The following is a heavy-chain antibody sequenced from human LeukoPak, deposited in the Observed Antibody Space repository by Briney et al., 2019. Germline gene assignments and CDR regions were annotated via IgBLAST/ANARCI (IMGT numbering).Heavy chain of an antibody. CDR3: ARGESHSSPVDL. D-gene: IGHD3-22*01. CDR2: MNPNTGTT. V-gene: IGHV1-8*01. CDR1: GYKLISFD. Sequence: ASVKVSCKASGYKLISFDINGVRQATGQGLEWMGWMNPNTGTTAYAQKFQGRVTMTRDVSVTTAYMELSSLTSDDTAVYFCARGESHSSPVDLWGQGTLVTVSS. J-gene: IGHJ5*02.